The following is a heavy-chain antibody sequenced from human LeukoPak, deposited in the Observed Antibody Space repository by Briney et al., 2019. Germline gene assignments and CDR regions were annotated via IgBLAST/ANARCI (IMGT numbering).Heavy chain of an antibody. CDR2: ISYDGRNK. V-gene: IGHV3-30*04. D-gene: IGHD3-10*01. J-gene: IGHJ5*02. CDR1: GFTFSSYA. Sequence: RGSLRLSCAASGFTFSSYAMHWVRQAPGKGLEWVAVISYDGRNKYYADSVKGRFTISRDNSKNTLYLQMNSLRAEDTAVYYCARAPITMAQRWFDPWGQGTLVTVSS. CDR3: ARAPITMAQRWFDP.